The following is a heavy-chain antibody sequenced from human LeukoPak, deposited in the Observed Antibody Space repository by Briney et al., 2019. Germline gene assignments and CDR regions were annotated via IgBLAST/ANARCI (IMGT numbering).Heavy chain of an antibody. Sequence: PGGSLRLSCAGSGFTFSSNWMSWVRQAPGKGLEWVASIKQDGSEKYYVDSVKVRFTISRDNAKNSLYLQMNSLRVEDTAMYYCAKDRRITIFGVVTVWGQGALVTVSS. D-gene: IGHD3-3*01. CDR3: AKDRRITIFGVVTV. J-gene: IGHJ4*02. CDR1: GFTFSSNW. CDR2: IKQDGSEK. V-gene: IGHV3-7*01.